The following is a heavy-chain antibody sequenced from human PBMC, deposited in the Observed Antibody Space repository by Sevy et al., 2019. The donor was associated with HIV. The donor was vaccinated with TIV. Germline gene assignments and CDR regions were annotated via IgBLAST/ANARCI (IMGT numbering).Heavy chain of an antibody. V-gene: IGHV3-30*04. CDR2: ISYDGSNK. J-gene: IGHJ6*02. Sequence: GGSLRLSCAASGFTFSSYAMHWVRQAPGKGLEWVAVISYDGSNKYYADSVKGRFTISRDNSKNTLYLQMNSLRAEDTAVYYCARGKAALPGYYYGMDVWGQGTTVTVSS. CDR1: GFTFSSYA. D-gene: IGHD6-6*01. CDR3: ARGKAALPGYYYGMDV.